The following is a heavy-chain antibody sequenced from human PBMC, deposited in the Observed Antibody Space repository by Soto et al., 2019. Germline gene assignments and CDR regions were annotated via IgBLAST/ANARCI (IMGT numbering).Heavy chain of an antibody. Sequence: ASVKVSCKASGYTFTSYAMHWVRQAPGQRLEWMGWINAGNGNTKYSQKFQGRVTITTDTSTSTAYMELRSLRSDDTAVYYCARDPYGSGLDAFDIWGQGTMVTVSS. V-gene: IGHV1-3*01. J-gene: IGHJ3*02. CDR3: ARDPYGSGLDAFDI. CDR2: INAGNGNT. D-gene: IGHD6-19*01. CDR1: GYTFTSYA.